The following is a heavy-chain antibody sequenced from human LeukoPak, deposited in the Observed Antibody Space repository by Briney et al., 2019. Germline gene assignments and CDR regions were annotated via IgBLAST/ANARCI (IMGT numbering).Heavy chain of an antibody. Sequence: GGSLRLSCAASGFTFSSYAMHWVRQAPGKGLEYVSAISSNGGSTYYANSVKGRFTISRDNSKNTLYLQMGSLRAEDMAVYYCARDFGPRYFDLWGRGTLVTVSS. J-gene: IGHJ2*01. D-gene: IGHD3-10*01. CDR3: ARDFGPRYFDL. CDR2: ISSNGGST. CDR1: GFTFSSYA. V-gene: IGHV3-64*01.